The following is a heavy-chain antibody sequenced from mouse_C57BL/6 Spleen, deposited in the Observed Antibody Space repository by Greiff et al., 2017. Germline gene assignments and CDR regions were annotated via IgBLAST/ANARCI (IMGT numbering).Heavy chain of an antibody. CDR1: GYTFTDYY. CDR2: INPNNGGT. V-gene: IGHV1-26*01. D-gene: IGHD6-2*01. J-gene: IGHJ2*01. Sequence: EVQLQQSGPELVKPGASVKISCKASGYTFTDYYMNWVKQSHGKSLEWIGDINPNNGGTSYNQKFKGKATLTVDKSSSTAYMELRSLTSEDSAVYYCARLSHDYWGQGTTLTVSS. CDR3: ARLSHDY.